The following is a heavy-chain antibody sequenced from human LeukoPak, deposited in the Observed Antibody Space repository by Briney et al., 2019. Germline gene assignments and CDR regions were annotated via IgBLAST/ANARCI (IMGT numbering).Heavy chain of an antibody. CDR2: INHSGST. Sequence: PSETLSLTCAVYGGSFSGYYWSWIRQPPGKGLEWIGEINHSGSTNYNPSLKSRVTISVDTSKNQFSLKPSSVTAADTAVFYCARYDSSGYYYGYWGQGTLVTVSS. CDR1: GGSFSGYY. J-gene: IGHJ4*02. CDR3: ARYDSSGYYYGY. D-gene: IGHD3-22*01. V-gene: IGHV4-34*01.